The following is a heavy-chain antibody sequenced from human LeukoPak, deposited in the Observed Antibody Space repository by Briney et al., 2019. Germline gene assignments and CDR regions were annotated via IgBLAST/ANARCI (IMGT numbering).Heavy chain of an antibody. CDR3: ARVRGITMVRGVTAKGNYYYYGMDA. D-gene: IGHD3-10*01. Sequence: SETLSLTCAVYGGSFSGYYWSWIRQPPGKGLEWIGEINHSGSTNYNPSLKSRVTISVDTSKNQFSLKLSSVTAADTAVYYCARVRGITMVRGVTAKGNYYYYGMDAWGKGTTVTVSS. CDR1: GGSFSGYY. CDR2: INHSGST. V-gene: IGHV4-34*01. J-gene: IGHJ6*04.